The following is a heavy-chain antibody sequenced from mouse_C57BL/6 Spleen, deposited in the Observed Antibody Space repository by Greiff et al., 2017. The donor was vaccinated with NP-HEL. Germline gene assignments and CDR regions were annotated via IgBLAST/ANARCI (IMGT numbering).Heavy chain of an antibody. J-gene: IGHJ4*01. CDR1: GFSLTSYA. CDR2: IWTGGGT. V-gene: IGHV2-9-1*01. CDR3: ARNFPSYYYDERGYAMDY. D-gene: IGHD2-4*01. Sequence: VKLMESGPGLVAPSQSLSITCTVSGFSLTSYAISWVRQPPGKGLEWLGLIWTGGGTNYNSALKSRLSISKDNSKSQVFLKMNSLQTDDTARYYCARNFPSYYYDERGYAMDYWGQGTSVTASS.